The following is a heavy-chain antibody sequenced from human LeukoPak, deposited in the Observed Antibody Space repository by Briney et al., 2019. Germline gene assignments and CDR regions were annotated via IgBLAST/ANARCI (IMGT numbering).Heavy chain of an antibody. V-gene: IGHV3-11*01. CDR3: AKALVGRIPDAFDI. J-gene: IGHJ3*02. Sequence: GGSLRLSCAASGFPFRDYYMTWIRQAPGKGLEWISYISRSGDSLYYADSVEGRFTISRDNAKNSLYLQMNSLRAEDTALYYCAKALVGRIPDAFDIWGQGTMVTVSS. CDR2: ISRSGDSL. CDR1: GFPFRDYY.